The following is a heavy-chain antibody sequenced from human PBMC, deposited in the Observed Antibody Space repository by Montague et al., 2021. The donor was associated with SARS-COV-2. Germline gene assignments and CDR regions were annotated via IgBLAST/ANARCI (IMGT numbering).Heavy chain of an antibody. V-gene: IGHV3-30-3*01. CDR1: GFTFSSYA. D-gene: IGHD3-22*01. CDR2: ISYDGSNK. CDR3: ASPRKSYTAADSSFDY. J-gene: IGHJ4*02. Sequence: SLRLSCAASGFTFSSYAMHWVRQAPGKGLEWVAVISYDGSNKYYADSVKGRFTISRGNSKNTLYLQMNSLRAEDTAVYYCASPRKSYTAADSSFDYWGQGTLVTVSS.